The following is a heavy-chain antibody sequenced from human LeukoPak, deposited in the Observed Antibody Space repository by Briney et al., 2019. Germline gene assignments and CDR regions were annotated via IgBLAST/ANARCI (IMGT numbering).Heavy chain of an antibody. V-gene: IGHV5-10-1*01. CDR3: ASPGDWSSTSCASLGS. CDR2: IDPSDSYT. CDR1: GYSFTSYW. J-gene: IGHJ5*02. Sequence: GESLKISCKGSGYSFTSYWISWVRQMPGKGLERMGRIDPSDSYTNYSPSFQGHVTISADKSISTAYLQWSSLKASDTAMYYCASPGDWSSTSCASLGSWGQGTLVTVSS. D-gene: IGHD2-2*01.